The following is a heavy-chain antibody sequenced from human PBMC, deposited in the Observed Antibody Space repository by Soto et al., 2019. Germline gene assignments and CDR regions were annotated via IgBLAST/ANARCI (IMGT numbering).Heavy chain of an antibody. J-gene: IGHJ4*02. V-gene: IGHV2-5*02. CDR3: VPKGGGDRILDY. Sequence: QITLKESGPALVKPTQTLTLTCTFSGFSLSTSGVGVGWIRQPPGEALEWLALIYWDDYKHFSPSLGSRLTIPKETPKNPGVLKMTHRDPGDHAPYLGVPKGGGDRILDYWGQGTLVTVSS. CDR1: GFSLSTSGVG. CDR2: IYWDDYK. D-gene: IGHD3-16*01.